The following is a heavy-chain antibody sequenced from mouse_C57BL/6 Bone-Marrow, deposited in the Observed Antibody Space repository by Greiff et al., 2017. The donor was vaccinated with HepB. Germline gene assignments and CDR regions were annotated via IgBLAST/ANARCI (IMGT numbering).Heavy chain of an antibody. J-gene: IGHJ3*01. CDR2: IRNKANNHAT. CDR3: TRQTAQASWFAY. Sequence: EVQLVESGGGLVQPGGSMKLSCAASGFTFSDAWMDWVRQSPEKGLEWVAEIRNKANNHATYYAESVKGRFTISRDDSKSSVYLQMNSLRAEDTGIYYCTRQTAQASWFAYWGQGTLVTVSA. CDR1: GFTFSDAW. D-gene: IGHD3-2*02. V-gene: IGHV6-6*01.